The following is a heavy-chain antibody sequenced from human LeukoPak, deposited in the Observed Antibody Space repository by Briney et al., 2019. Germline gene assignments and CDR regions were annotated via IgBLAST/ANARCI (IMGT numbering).Heavy chain of an antibody. J-gene: IGHJ6*02. D-gene: IGHD5-12*01. V-gene: IGHV3-30*04. Sequence: GGSLRLSCAASGFTFSSYAMHWVRQAPGKGLEWGAVISYDGSNKYYADSVKGRFTISRDNSKNTLYLQMTSLRAEDTAVYYCARDLSGYDFYYYYGMDVWGQGTTVTVSS. CDR1: GFTFSSYA. CDR3: ARDLSGYDFYYYYGMDV. CDR2: ISYDGSNK.